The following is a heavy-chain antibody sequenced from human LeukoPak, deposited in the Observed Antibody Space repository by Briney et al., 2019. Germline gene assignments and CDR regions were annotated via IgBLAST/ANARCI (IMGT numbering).Heavy chain of an antibody. D-gene: IGHD2-2*03. V-gene: IGHV4-34*01. CDR2: INHSGST. CDR1: GGSFSGYY. J-gene: IGHJ1*01. CDR3: ARGPPREFPSGWILQTNGYFQH. Sequence: SETLSLTCAVYGGSFSGYYWSWIRQPPGKGLEWIGEINHSGSTNYNPSLKSRVTISVDTSKNQFSLKLSSVTAADTAVYHCARGPPREFPSGWILQTNGYFQHWGQGTLVTVSS.